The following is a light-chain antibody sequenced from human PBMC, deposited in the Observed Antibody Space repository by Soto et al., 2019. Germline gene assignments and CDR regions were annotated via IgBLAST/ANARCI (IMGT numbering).Light chain of an antibody. CDR3: GTWDSSLSAWV. V-gene: IGLV1-51*01. J-gene: IGLJ3*02. Sequence: QAVVTQPPSVSAAPGQKVTISCSGSSSNIGNNYVSWYQHLPGTAPKVLIYDSDKRPSEISDRFSGSKSGTSATLGITGLQTGDEADYYCGTWDSSLSAWVFGGGTKLTVL. CDR1: SSNIGNNY. CDR2: DSD.